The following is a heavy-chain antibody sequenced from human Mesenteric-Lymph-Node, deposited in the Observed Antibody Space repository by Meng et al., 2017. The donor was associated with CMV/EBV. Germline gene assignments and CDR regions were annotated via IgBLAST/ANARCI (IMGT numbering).Heavy chain of an antibody. J-gene: IGHJ3*02. CDR3: ARDRFSDAFDI. V-gene: IGHV4-61*01. CDR1: GGSVSSGSYY. Sequence: SETLSLTCTVSGGSVSSGSYYWSWIRQPPGKGLEWIGYIYYSGSTNYNPSLKSRVTISVDTSKNQFSLKLSSVTAADTVVYYCARDRFSDAFDIWGQGTMVTVSS. CDR2: IYYSGST. D-gene: IGHD3-3*01.